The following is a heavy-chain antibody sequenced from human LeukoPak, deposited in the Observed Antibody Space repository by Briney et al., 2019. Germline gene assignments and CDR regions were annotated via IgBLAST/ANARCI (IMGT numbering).Heavy chain of an antibody. J-gene: IGHJ6*02. D-gene: IGHD2/OR15-2a*01. V-gene: IGHV3-48*03. Sequence: GGSLTLSCAASGFTFSSYEMNWVRQAPGKGLEWVSYIASGGANRFYSESVKGRFTISRDNAKNSLYLHMSSLRAEDTGVYYCARIGTTTRGPAGLDVWGQGTTVTVSS. CDR1: GFTFSSYE. CDR2: IASGGANR. CDR3: ARIGTTTRGPAGLDV.